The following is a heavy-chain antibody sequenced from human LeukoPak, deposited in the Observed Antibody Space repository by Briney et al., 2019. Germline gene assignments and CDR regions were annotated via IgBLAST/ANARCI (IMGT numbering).Heavy chain of an antibody. V-gene: IGHV1-69*01. J-gene: IGHJ4*02. D-gene: IGHD3-10*01. CDR3: ARGEDYYGSGSYYNSFDY. CDR1: GGTFSSYA. Sequence: SVKVSCKASGGTFSSYAISWVRQAPGQGLEWMGGIIPILGTANYAQKFQGRVTITADESTSTAYTELSSLRSEDTAVYYCARGEDYYGSGSYYNSFDYWGQGTLVTVSS. CDR2: IIPILGTA.